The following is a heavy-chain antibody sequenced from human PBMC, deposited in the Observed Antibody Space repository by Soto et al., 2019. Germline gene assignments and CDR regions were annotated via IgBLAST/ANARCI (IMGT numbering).Heavy chain of an antibody. D-gene: IGHD6-19*01. CDR1: GYTFTSYG. Sequence: GASVKVSCKASGYTFTSYGISWVRQAPGQGLEWMGWISAYNGNTNYAQKLQGRVTMTTDTSTSTAYMELRSLRSDDTAVYYCARGPYSSGWYGPDYYFDYWGQGTLVTVSS. V-gene: IGHV1-18*01. CDR2: ISAYNGNT. J-gene: IGHJ4*02. CDR3: ARGPYSSGWYGPDYYFDY.